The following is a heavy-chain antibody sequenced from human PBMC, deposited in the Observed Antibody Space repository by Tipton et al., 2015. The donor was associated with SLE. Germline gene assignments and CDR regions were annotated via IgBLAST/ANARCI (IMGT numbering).Heavy chain of an antibody. D-gene: IGHD4-17*01. V-gene: IGHV3-74*01. Sequence: GSLRLSCAAPGFTFSSYWMHWVRQAPGKGLVWVSRINSDGSSTSYADSVKGRFTISRDNAKNTLYLQMNSLRAEDTAVYYCARDPYGQAAYYYGMDVWGQGTTVTVSS. J-gene: IGHJ6*02. CDR2: INSDGSST. CDR3: ARDPYGQAAYYYGMDV. CDR1: GFTFSSYW.